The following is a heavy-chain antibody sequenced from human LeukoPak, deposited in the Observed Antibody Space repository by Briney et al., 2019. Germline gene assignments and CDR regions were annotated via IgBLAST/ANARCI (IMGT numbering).Heavy chain of an antibody. CDR2: IYTSGST. J-gene: IGHJ6*03. V-gene: IGHV4-61*02. D-gene: IGHD1-1*01. CDR1: GGSISSGSYY. Sequence: KASETLSLTCTVSGGSISSGSYYWSWIRQPAGKGLEWIGRIYTSGSTNYNPSLKSRVTISVDTSKNQFSLSLTSVTAADSAVYYCARVSWFPGTSYYYMDVWGKGTTVTVSS. CDR3: ARVSWFPGTSYYYMDV.